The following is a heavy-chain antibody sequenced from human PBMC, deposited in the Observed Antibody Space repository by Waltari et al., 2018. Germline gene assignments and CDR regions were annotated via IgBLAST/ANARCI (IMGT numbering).Heavy chain of an antibody. D-gene: IGHD3-10*01. V-gene: IGHV3-48*04. Sequence: EVQLVESGGGLVQPGGSLRLSCVASGFTFSSYSMNWVRQAPGKGLGWISYISTSSSPIYYADSVKGRFTISRDNAKNSLYLQMNSLRAEDTAVYYCARGRVNGYMDVWGKGTTVTVSS. CDR1: GFTFSSYS. CDR2: ISTSSSPI. J-gene: IGHJ6*03. CDR3: ARGRVNGYMDV.